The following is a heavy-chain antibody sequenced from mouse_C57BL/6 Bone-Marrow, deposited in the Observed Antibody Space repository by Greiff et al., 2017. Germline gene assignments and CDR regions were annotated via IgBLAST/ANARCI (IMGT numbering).Heavy chain of an antibody. J-gene: IGHJ2*01. CDR3: ARDITTVVADDY. CDR1: GYTFTSYW. V-gene: IGHV1-64*01. D-gene: IGHD1-1*01. CDR2: IHPNSGST. Sequence: QVQLQQPGAELVKPGASVKLSCKASGYTFTSYWMHWVKQRPGQGLEWIGMIHPNSGSTNYNEKFKSKATLTVDKSSSTAYMQLSSLTSEDSAVYYCARDITTVVADDYWGQGTTLTVSS.